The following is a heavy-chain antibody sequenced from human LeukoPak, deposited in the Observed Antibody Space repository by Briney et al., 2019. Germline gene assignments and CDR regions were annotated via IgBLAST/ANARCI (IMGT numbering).Heavy chain of an antibody. V-gene: IGHV4-30-4*01. J-gene: IGHJ3*02. D-gene: IGHD6-6*01. CDR1: GGSISSGDYY. CDR2: IYYSGST. CDR3: ARDASVLVLTDAFDI. Sequence: SEILSLTCTVSGGSISSGDYYWSWIRQPPGKGLEWIGYIYYSGSTYYNPSLKSRVTISVDTSKNQFSLKLSSVTAADTAVYYCARDASVLVLTDAFDIWGQGTMVTVPS.